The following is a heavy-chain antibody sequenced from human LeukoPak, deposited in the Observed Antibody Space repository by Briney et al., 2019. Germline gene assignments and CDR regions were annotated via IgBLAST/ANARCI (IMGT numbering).Heavy chain of an antibody. V-gene: IGHV3-23*01. Sequence: PGESLRLSCAVSGFTFSCYTRSWVRQAPGKGLECVSGHSGTRIPTYYADYGKARFTISRDNSKNTLYLQMNSLRAEDTAVYYCAKGEYSSGWSSLDYWGQGTLVTVSS. CDR2: HSGTRIPT. D-gene: IGHD6-19*01. CDR1: GFTFSCYT. CDR3: AKGEYSSGWSSLDY. J-gene: IGHJ4*02.